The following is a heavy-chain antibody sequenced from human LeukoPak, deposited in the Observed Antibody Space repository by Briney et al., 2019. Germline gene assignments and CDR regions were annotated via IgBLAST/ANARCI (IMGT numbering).Heavy chain of an antibody. CDR3: ARAPLPLPFKGNFFDP. V-gene: IGHV4-59*12. Sequence: SETLSLTCTVSGGSITSYHWSWIRQTPEKALEWIGFIYYNGSTNYNPSLKSRVTISVDTSKNQFSLKLSSVTAADTAVYYCARAPLPLPFKGNFFDPWGQGTLVIVSS. CDR2: IYYNGST. J-gene: IGHJ5*02. CDR1: GGSITSYH.